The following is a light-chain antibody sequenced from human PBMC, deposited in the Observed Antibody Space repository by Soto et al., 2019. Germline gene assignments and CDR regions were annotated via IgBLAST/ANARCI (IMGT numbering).Light chain of an antibody. CDR2: DAS. V-gene: IGKV3-11*01. CDR3: PHRSNWPPRT. CDR1: QSVSSY. J-gene: IGKJ1*01. Sequence: ELVLTQSPATLSFSPGERATLSCSASQSVSSYFAWYQQKPGQAPRLLIYDASNRATGIQARFSGSGSGTDFTRSIGRVEHEYFAVYYCPHRSNWPPRTFGQGTKVEIK.